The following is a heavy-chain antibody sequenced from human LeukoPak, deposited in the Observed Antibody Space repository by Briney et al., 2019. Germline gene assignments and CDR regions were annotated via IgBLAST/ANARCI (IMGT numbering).Heavy chain of an antibody. Sequence: SETLSLTCTVSGGSISSYYWSWIRQPPGKGLEWIGYIYYSGSTNYNPSLKSRVTISVDTSKNQFSLKLSSVTAADTAVYYCARVNVDTAMVDYWGQGTLATVSS. V-gene: IGHV4-59*01. D-gene: IGHD5-18*01. CDR2: IYYSGST. J-gene: IGHJ4*02. CDR1: GGSISSYY. CDR3: ARVNVDTAMVDY.